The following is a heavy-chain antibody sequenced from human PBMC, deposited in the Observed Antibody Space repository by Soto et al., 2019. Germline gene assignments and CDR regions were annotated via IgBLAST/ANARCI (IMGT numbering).Heavy chain of an antibody. D-gene: IGHD5-12*01. CDR3: ARPGYGGSLDY. CDR1: GYSFTNNW. V-gene: IGHV5-51*01. J-gene: IGHJ4*02. Sequence: GESLTISCKGFGYSFTNNWIGWVRQMPGKGLEWMGIIYPADSDTKYSPSFQGQVTISADESISTAYLQWSSLEASDTAMYYCARPGYGGSLDYWGQGTLVTVSS. CDR2: IYPADSDT.